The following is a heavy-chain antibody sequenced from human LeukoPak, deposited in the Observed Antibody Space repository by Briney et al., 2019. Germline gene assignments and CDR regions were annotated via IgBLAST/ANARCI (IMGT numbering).Heavy chain of an antibody. CDR3: ARGGYSGYETIDY. J-gene: IGHJ4*02. V-gene: IGHV1-2*02. Sequence: ASVKVSCKAFGYTFTGYYMHWVRQAPGQGLEWMGWINPNNGGTKYAHKFQGGVTMSTDTSISTAYMELSRLRSDDTAFYYCARGGYSGYETIDYWGQGTLVTVSS. CDR1: GYTFTGYY. D-gene: IGHD5-12*01. CDR2: INPNNGGT.